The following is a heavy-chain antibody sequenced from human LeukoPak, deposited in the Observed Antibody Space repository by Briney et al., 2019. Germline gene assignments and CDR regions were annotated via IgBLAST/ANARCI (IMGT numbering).Heavy chain of an antibody. J-gene: IGHJ4*02. CDR2: INAGNGNT. CDR1: GYTFTSYA. CDR3: ACSVTTQFQGDY. D-gene: IGHD4-17*01. V-gene: IGHV1-3*01. Sequence: ASVKVSCKASGYTFTSYAMHWVRQAPGQRLEWMGWINAGNGNTKYSQKFQGRVTITRDTSASTAYTELSSLRSEDTAVYYCACSVTTQFQGDYWGQGTLVTVPS.